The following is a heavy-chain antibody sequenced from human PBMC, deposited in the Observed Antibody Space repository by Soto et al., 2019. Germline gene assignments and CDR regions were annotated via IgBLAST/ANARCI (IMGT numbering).Heavy chain of an antibody. V-gene: IGHV3-30*18. CDR3: AKEGSWASLRDYYYMDV. D-gene: IGHD1-26*01. CDR2: ISYDGSNK. Sequence: GGSLRLSCAASGFTFSSYGMHWVRQAPGKGLEWVAVISYDGSNKYYADSVKGRFTISRDNSKNTLYLQMNSLRAEDTAVYYCAKEGSWASLRDYYYMDVWGKGTTVTVSS. CDR1: GFTFSSYG. J-gene: IGHJ6*03.